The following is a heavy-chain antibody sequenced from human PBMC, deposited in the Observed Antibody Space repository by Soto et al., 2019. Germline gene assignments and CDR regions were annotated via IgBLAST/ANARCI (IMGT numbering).Heavy chain of an antibody. Sequence: GGSLRLSCAASGFTFSDYYMSWIRQAPGKGLEWVSYISSSGSAIYYADSVKGRFTISRDNAKNSLYLQKNSLRAEDTAVYYCARDRYGDKAFDYWGQGTLVTVSS. CDR2: ISSSGSAI. D-gene: IGHD4-17*01. J-gene: IGHJ4*02. CDR3: ARDRYGDKAFDY. CDR1: GFTFSDYY. V-gene: IGHV3-11*01.